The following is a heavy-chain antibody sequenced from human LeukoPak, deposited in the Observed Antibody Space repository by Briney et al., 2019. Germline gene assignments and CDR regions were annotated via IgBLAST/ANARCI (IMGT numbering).Heavy chain of an antibody. D-gene: IGHD6-13*01. CDR3: ATNKRAYSSSWYYFDY. CDR2: ISPGGGTT. J-gene: IGHJ4*02. CDR1: GFTFSNEA. Sequence: GGSLRLSCAVSGFTFSNEAMGWVRQLRGGGLEWVSTISPGGGTTYYAESMKGRFTISRDNSKNTLYLQMNSLRAEDTAVYYCATNKRAYSSSWYYFDYWGQGTLVTVSS. V-gene: IGHV3-23*01.